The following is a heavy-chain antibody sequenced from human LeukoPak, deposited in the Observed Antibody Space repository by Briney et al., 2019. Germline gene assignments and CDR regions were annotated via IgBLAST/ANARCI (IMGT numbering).Heavy chain of an antibody. CDR2: IRYDGSNK. CDR3: ARSPRSITMVRGVKDYFDY. V-gene: IGHV3-30*02. J-gene: IGHJ4*02. D-gene: IGHD3-10*01. CDR1: GFTFSSYG. Sequence: GGSLRLSCAASGFTFSSYGMHWVRQAPGKGLEWVAFIRYDGSNKYYADSVKGRFTISRDNSKNTLYLQMNSLRAEDTAVYYCARSPRSITMVRGVKDYFDYWGQGTLVTVSS.